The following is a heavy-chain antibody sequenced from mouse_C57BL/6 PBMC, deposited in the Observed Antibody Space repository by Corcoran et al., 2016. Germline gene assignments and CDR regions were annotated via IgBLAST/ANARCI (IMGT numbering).Heavy chain of an antibody. CDR2: INPNNGGT. Sequence: EVQLQQSGPELVKPGASVKISCKASGYTFTDYYMNWVTQSHGKSLEWIGDINPNNGGTSYNQKFKGKATLTVDKSSSTAYMELRSLTSEDSAVYYCARSGGSSYAMDYWGQGTSVTVSS. CDR1: GYTFTDYY. D-gene: IGHD1-1*01. J-gene: IGHJ4*01. V-gene: IGHV1-26*01. CDR3: ARSGGSSYAMDY.